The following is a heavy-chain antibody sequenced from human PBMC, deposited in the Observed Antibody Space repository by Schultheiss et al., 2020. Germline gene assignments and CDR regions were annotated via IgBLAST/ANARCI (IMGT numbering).Heavy chain of an antibody. V-gene: IGHV4-38-2*02. D-gene: IGHD2-15*01. J-gene: IGHJ1*01. Sequence: SQTLSLTCTVSGGSISSGYYWAWIRQPPGKGLEWIESIYHSGSTYYNPSLKSRVTISVDTSKNHFSLKLSSVTAADTAVYYCAMFRCSGGSCYPPQHWGQGTLVTVSS. CDR1: GGSISSGYY. CDR2: IYHSGST. CDR3: AMFRCSGGSCYPPQH.